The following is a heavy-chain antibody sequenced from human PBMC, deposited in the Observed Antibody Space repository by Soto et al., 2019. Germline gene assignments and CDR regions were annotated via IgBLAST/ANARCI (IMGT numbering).Heavy chain of an antibody. Sequence: EVQLLESGGGLVQPGGSLRLSCAASRFTFSIYAMSWVRQAPGKGLEWGSTISSRGGTTYYAESVQGRFTISRDNSKNTLYLQIDSLRAEDTAGYYWAKERAAVAGTAVDHWGQGTLVTVSS. D-gene: IGHD6-19*01. CDR3: AKERAAVAGTAVDH. CDR1: RFTFSIYA. CDR2: ISSRGGTT. V-gene: IGHV3-23*01. J-gene: IGHJ4*02.